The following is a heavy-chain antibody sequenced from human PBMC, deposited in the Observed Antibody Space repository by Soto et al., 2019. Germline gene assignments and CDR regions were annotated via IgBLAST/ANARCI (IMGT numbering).Heavy chain of an antibody. CDR1: GFTFSSYA. CDR2: ISGSGGST. Sequence: EVQLLESGGGLVQPGGSLRLSCAASGFTFSSYAMSWVRQAPGKGLEWVSAISGSGGSTYYADSVKGRFTISRDNSTNTLYLQMNSLRAEDTAVYYCAKARYYDYVWGSYVPDYWGQGTLVTVSS. CDR3: AKARYYDYVWGSYVPDY. D-gene: IGHD3-16*01. J-gene: IGHJ4*02. V-gene: IGHV3-23*01.